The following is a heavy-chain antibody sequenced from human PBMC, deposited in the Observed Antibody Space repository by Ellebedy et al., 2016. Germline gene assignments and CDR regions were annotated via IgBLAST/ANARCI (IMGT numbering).Heavy chain of an antibody. CDR2: INHSGDT. D-gene: IGHD2-2*01. Sequence: SETLSLTCAVHSGSFSDYFRSWIRQPPGKGLEWIGEINHSGDTNYNPSLKCRVIISGDTSKNPFSLKLTPVTAADTAVYYCSRGVPLLYCNSTSCPLDYWGQGTLVTVSS. V-gene: IGHV4-34*01. CDR1: SGSFSDYF. J-gene: IGHJ4*02. CDR3: SRGVPLLYCNSTSCPLDY.